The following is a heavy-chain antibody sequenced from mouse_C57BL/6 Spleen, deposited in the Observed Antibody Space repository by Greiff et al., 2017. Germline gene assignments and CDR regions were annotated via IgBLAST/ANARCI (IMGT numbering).Heavy chain of an antibody. V-gene: IGHV1-15*01. J-gene: IGHJ2*01. CDR1: GYTFTDYE. Sequence: VKLVESGAELVRPGASVTLSCKASGYTFTDYEMHWVKQTPVHGLEWIGAIDPETGGTAYNQKFKGKAILTADKSSSTAYMELRSLTSEDSAVYYCTRHYYGSGVDYWGQGTTLTVSS. CDR3: TRHYYGSGVDY. D-gene: IGHD1-1*01. CDR2: IDPETGGT.